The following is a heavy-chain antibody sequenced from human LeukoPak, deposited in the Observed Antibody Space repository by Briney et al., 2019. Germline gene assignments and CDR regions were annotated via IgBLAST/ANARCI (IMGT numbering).Heavy chain of an antibody. Sequence: GGSLRLSCAASGFTFSSYWMSWVRQAPGKGLEWVANIKQDGSGKYYVDSVKGRFTISRDNAKNSLYLQMSSLRAEDTAVYYCARVGYSYGYNAFDIWGQGTMVTVSS. J-gene: IGHJ3*02. CDR3: ARVGYSYGYNAFDI. D-gene: IGHD5-18*01. V-gene: IGHV3-7*01. CDR1: GFTFSSYW. CDR2: IKQDGSGK.